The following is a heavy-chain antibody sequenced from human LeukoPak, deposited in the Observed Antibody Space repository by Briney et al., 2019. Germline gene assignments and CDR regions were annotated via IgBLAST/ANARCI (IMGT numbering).Heavy chain of an antibody. CDR1: GFTFSTYA. Sequence: GGSLRLSCAASGFTFSTYAMSWVRQAPGKGLEWVSTIDGSGVSTSYADSVTGRFTISRDNSKNTLYLQMNSLRAEDTALYYCAKDYVNGSYYPPPIFFDYWGQGTLVTVSS. CDR3: AKDYVNGSYYPPPIFFDY. J-gene: IGHJ4*02. CDR2: IDGSGVST. D-gene: IGHD1-26*01. V-gene: IGHV3-23*01.